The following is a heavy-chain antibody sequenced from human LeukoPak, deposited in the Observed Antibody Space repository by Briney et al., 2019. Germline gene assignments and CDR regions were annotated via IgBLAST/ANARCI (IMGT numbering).Heavy chain of an antibody. CDR1: GYPFTAYG. J-gene: IGHJ5*02. CDR2: ISVYNGDT. V-gene: IGHV1-18*01. CDR3: ARGKRAERPGWFDP. Sequence: GASVKVSCKASGYPFTAYGLTWVRQAPGQGLEWMGWISVYNGDTRYAQKLQDRVTLTTDTFTNTAYMELRSLTSDDTAIYYCARGKRAERPGWFDPWGQGTLVIVSS.